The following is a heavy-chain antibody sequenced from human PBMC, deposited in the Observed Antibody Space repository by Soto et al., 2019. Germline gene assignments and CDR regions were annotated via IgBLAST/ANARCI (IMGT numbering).Heavy chain of an antibody. V-gene: IGHV4-30-4*01. CDR1: GGSISSGDYY. J-gene: IGHJ6*02. CDR2: IYYGGST. CDR3: ARSSMALGYGMDV. D-gene: IGHD3-10*01. Sequence: QVQLQESGPGLVKPSQTLSLTCTVSGGSISSGDYYWSWIRQPPGKGLEWIGYIYYGGSTYYNLSLKSRVTISVDTSKNHFSLKLSSVTAADTAVYYCARSSMALGYGMDVWGQGTTVTVSS.